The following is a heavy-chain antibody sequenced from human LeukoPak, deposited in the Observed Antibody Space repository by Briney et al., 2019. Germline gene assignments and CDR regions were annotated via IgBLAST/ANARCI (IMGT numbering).Heavy chain of an antibody. CDR3: ARSASFSGWYYFDY. D-gene: IGHD6-19*01. J-gene: IGHJ4*02. CDR1: GYSFTSYW. Sequence: GESLKISCKGSGYSFTSYWIGWVRQMPGKGLEWMVIIYPGDSDTRYSPSFQGQVTISADKSISPAYLQWSRLKASDPAMYYCARSASFSGWYYFDYWGQGTLVTVSS. CDR2: IYPGDSDT. V-gene: IGHV5-51*01.